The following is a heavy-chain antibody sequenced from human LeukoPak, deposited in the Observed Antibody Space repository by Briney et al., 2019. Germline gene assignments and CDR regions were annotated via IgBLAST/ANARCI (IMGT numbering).Heavy chain of an antibody. CDR1: GGSISSYY. V-gene: IGHV4-59*01. D-gene: IGHD3-10*01. CDR3: ARARLYYGSGSYYRYNYYMDV. CDR2: IYYSGST. Sequence: SETLSLTCTVSGGSISSYYWSWIRQPPGKGLEWIGYIYYSGSTNYNPSLKSRVTISVDTSKNQFSLKLSSVTAADTAVYYCARARLYYGSGSYYRYNYYMDVWGKGTTVTVSS. J-gene: IGHJ6*03.